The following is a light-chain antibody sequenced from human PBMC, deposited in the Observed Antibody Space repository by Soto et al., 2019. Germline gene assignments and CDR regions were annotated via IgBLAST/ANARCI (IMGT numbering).Light chain of an antibody. V-gene: IGKV3-20*01. Sequence: ENGETDSIGTMALSKLEGGSISWRASESVSAGYFAWYQQKPGQAHRLIIYQKSSKMTGIPDRFSGSGSGTEFTLTISRLEPEDFAVYYCQQYGKSPTLGQASKV. CDR2: QKS. J-gene: IGKJ1*01. CDR3: QQYGKSPT. CDR1: ESVSAGY.